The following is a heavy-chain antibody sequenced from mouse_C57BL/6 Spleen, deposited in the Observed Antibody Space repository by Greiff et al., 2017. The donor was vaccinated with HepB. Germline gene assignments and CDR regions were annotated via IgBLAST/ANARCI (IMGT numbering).Heavy chain of an antibody. CDR1: GYTFTEYT. J-gene: IGHJ3*01. D-gene: IGHD1-1*01. V-gene: IGHV1-62-2*01. CDR3: ARHAYAFQDSYGSSYFAY. CDR2: FYPGSGSI. Sequence: QVQLQQSGAELVKPGASVKLSCKASGYTFTEYTIHWVKQRSGQGLEWIGWFYPGSGSIKYNEKFKDKATLTADKSSRTVYMELSRLTSEDSAVYFCARHAYAFQDSYGSSYFAYWGQGTLVTVSA.